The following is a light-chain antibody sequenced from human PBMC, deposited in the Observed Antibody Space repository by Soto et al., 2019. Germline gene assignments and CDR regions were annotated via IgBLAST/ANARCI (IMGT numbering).Light chain of an antibody. V-gene: IGKV1-5*01. CDR2: DAS. CDR3: QQYANYPLT. CDR1: QNIDGW. J-gene: IGKJ5*01. Sequence: DIQMTQSPSILSASVGDRVTITCRASQNIDGWLAWYQQKPGKAPKFLIFDASNLESGVPSRFSGSGSGTEFTLTVSGLQPDDFAIYYCQQYANYPLTFGQGTRLEIK.